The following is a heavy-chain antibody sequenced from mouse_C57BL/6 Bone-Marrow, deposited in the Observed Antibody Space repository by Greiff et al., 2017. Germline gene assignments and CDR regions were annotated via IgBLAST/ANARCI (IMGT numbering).Heavy chain of an antibody. J-gene: IGHJ3*01. CDR1: GYTFTSYW. CDR3: ARDYGYDVGAWFAY. D-gene: IGHD2-2*01. CDR2: IDPSDSYT. Sequence: VQLQQPGAELVMPGASVKLSCKASGYTFTSYWMHWVKQRPGQGLEWIGEIDPSDSYTNYNQKFKGKSTLTVDKSSRTAYRQLSSLTSEDSAVYYCARDYGYDVGAWFAYWGQGTLVTVSA. V-gene: IGHV1-69*01.